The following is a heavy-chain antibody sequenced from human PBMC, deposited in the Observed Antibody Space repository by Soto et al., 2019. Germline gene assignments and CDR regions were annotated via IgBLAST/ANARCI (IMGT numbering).Heavy chain of an antibody. CDR1: GFTFSSYA. J-gene: IGHJ4*02. CDR2: ISYDGSNK. CDR3: ARDSFLWFGELSY. V-gene: IGHV3-30-3*01. Sequence: PGGSLRLSCAASGFTFSSYAMHWVRQAPGKGLEWVAVISYDGSNKYYADSVKGRFTISRDNSKNTLYLQMNSLRAEDTAVYYCARDSFLWFGELSYWGQGTLVTVSS. D-gene: IGHD3-10*01.